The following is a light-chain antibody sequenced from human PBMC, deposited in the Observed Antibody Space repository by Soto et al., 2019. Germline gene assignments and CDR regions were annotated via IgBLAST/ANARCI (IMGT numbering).Light chain of an antibody. J-gene: IGKJ2*01. CDR1: QDIGNY. V-gene: IGKV1-33*01. Sequence: DIQMTQSPSSLSASVGDRVTITCQASQDIGNYVNWYQQKPGKVPKLLLYDASSLQTGVPSRFSGSGSGTDFSFTISSLQPEDIATYYCQQYDNLPRTFGQGTKLEIK. CDR2: DAS. CDR3: QQYDNLPRT.